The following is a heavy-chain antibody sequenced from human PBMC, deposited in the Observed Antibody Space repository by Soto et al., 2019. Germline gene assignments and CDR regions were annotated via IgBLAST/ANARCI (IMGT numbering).Heavy chain of an antibody. CDR3: AKDLSVIATVNYFDS. Sequence: QVQLVESGGGVVQPGRSLRLSCTASGFTFSDYGMHWVRQAPGKGLEWVAVIPYDGTKKYYADSVKGRFTISRDNSKNTLYLQMNSLRAEDTAVYYCAKDLSVIATVNYFDSWGQGTLVTGSS. V-gene: IGHV3-30*18. CDR2: IPYDGTKK. J-gene: IGHJ4*02. D-gene: IGHD4-17*01. CDR1: GFTFSDYG.